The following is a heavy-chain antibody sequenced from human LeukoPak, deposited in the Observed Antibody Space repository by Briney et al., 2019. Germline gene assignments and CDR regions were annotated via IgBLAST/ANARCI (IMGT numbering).Heavy chain of an antibody. CDR3: ARLPAYYDSSGYYYVGAFDI. CDR2: IYYSGSI. D-gene: IGHD3-22*01. Sequence: SETLSLTCTVSGCSINSRSYYGGWIRQPPGTWLEWIGSIYYSGSIYYNPSLKSRVTISVDTSKNQFSLKLSSVTAADTAVYYRARLPAYYDSSGYYYVGAFDIWGQGTMVTVSS. V-gene: IGHV4-39*01. CDR1: GCSINSRSYY. J-gene: IGHJ3*02.